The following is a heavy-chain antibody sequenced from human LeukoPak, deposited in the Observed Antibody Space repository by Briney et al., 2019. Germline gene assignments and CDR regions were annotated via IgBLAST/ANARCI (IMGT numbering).Heavy chain of an antibody. J-gene: IGHJ4*02. D-gene: IGHD2-2*01. CDR1: GYTLTELS. CDR3: ATGTIYCSSCSDDY. Sequence: GASVKVSCKVSGYTLTELSMHWVRQAPGKGLEWMGGFDPEDGETPIFAQKFQGRVTMTEDTSTDTAYMELSSLRSEDTAVYYCATGTIYCSSCSDDYWGRGTLVTVSS. CDR2: FDPEDGET. V-gene: IGHV1-24*01.